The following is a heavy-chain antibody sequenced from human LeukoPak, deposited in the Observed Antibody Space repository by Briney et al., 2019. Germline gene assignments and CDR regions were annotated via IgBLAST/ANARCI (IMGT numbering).Heavy chain of an antibody. D-gene: IGHD3-10*01. V-gene: IGHV5-51*01. J-gene: IGHJ5*02. Sequence: GESLKISCKGSGYSFTNYWIGWVRQMPGEGLEWMGIIYPGDSDTRYSPSFQGQVTISADKSISTAYLQWSSLKASGTAMYYCARRAGSYFNWFDPWGQGTLVTVSS. CDR1: GYSFTNYW. CDR3: ARRAGSYFNWFDP. CDR2: IYPGDSDT.